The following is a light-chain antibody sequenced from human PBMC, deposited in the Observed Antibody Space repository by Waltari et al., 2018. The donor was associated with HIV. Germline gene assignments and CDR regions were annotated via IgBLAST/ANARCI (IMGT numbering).Light chain of an antibody. CDR2: GAS. CDR1: QSVSSN. J-gene: IGKJ2*01. V-gene: IGKV3-15*01. CDR3: RQYNNWPPLMYT. Sequence: DIVMTQSPATLSVSPGERATLSCRASQSVSSNLAWYQQKPGQAPRLLIYGASTRATGIPARFSGSGSGTEFTLTISSLQSEDFAVYYCRQYNNWPPLMYTFGQGTKLEIK.